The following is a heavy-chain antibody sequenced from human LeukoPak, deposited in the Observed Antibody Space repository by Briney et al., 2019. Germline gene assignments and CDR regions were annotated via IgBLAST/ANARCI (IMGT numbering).Heavy chain of an antibody. CDR3: ARVIEDIVVVPAAIPPYYYYYYMDV. J-gene: IGHJ6*03. V-gene: IGHV4-59*08. D-gene: IGHD2-2*01. Sequence: SETLSLTCTVSGGSISSHYWSWIRQPPGKGLEWIGYIYYSGSTNYNPSLKSRVTISVDTSKNQFSLKLSSVTAADTAVYYCARVIEDIVVVPAAIPPYYYYYYMDVWGKGTTVTVSS. CDR1: GGSISSHY. CDR2: IYYSGST.